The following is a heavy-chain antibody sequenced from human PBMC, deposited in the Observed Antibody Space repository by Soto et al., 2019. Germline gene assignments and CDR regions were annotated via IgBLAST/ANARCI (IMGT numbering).Heavy chain of an antibody. D-gene: IGHD3-3*01. V-gene: IGHV3-35*01. CDR2: VSWNGSRT. Sequence: GGSLRLSCAASGFTFSNSDMNWVHQAPGKGLEWVSGVSWNGSRTHYADSVKGRFIISRDNSRNTLYLQTNSLRAEDTAVYYCVRIWTLRFLEWLKNWGQGTLVTVSS. J-gene: IGHJ4*02. CDR3: VRIWTLRFLEWLKN. CDR1: GFTFSNSD.